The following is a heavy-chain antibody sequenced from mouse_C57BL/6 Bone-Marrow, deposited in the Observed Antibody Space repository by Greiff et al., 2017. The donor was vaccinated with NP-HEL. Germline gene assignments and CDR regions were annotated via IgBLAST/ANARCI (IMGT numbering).Heavy chain of an antibody. D-gene: IGHD3-2*02. Sequence: QVQLQQPGAELVKPGASVKLSCKASGYTFTSYWMQWVKQRPGQGLEWIGEIDPSDSYTNYNQKFKGTATLTVYTSASTAYMQLSSLTSEDSAVYYCGGAQATYGYFDYWGQGTTLTVSS. J-gene: IGHJ2*01. CDR1: GYTFTSYW. V-gene: IGHV1-50*01. CDR3: GGAQATYGYFDY. CDR2: IDPSDSYT.